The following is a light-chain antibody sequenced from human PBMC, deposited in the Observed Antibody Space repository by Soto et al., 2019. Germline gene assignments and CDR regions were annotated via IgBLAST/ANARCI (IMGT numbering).Light chain of an antibody. CDR3: QHYGSSPR. J-gene: IGKJ1*01. CDR2: GAS. Sequence: EIVSTQSPGTLSLSPGERATLSCRASQSVTTSYLAWYQRKPGQAPRLLIYGASSRATGTPNRFSGSGSGTDFTLTISRLEPEDCAVYYCQHYGSSPRFGQGTKVEIK. V-gene: IGKV3-20*01. CDR1: QSVTTSY.